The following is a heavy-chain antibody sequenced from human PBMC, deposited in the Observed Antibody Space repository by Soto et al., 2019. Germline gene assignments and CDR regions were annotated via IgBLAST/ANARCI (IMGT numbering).Heavy chain of an antibody. CDR3: ASLNENL. V-gene: IGHV3-33*01. CDR1: GFTFSSYG. J-gene: IGHJ2*01. CDR2: IWYDGSNK. Sequence: QVQLVESGGGVVQPGRSLRLSFAASGFTFSSYGMPWVRQAPGKGLEWVAVIWYDGSNKYYADSVKGRFTISRDNSKNTLYLQMTSRRAEDTAVYYGASLNENLCGRGTLGTVSS.